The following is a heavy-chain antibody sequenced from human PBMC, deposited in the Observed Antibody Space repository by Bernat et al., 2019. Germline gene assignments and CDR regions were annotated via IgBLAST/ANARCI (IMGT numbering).Heavy chain of an antibody. CDR3: ARDGVVPAAIPFDY. CDR1: GITVSSYA. CDR2: ISYDGSNK. V-gene: IGHV3-30*01. D-gene: IGHD2-2*02. Sequence: VQLVESGGGLVQPGGSLRLSCAASGITVSSYAMHWVRQAPGKGLEWVAVISYDGSNKHYADSVEGRFTISRDNSKNTLYLQMNSLRAEDTAVYDCARDGVVPAAIPFDYWGQGTLVTVSS. J-gene: IGHJ4*02.